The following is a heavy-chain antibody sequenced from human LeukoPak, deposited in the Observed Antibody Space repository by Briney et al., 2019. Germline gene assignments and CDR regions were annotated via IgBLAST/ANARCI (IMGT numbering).Heavy chain of an antibody. V-gene: IGHV4-39*01. D-gene: IGHD2-15*01. CDR3: ASFYCSGGSCYQYFSYYYMDV. CDR2: IYYSGST. J-gene: IGHJ6*03. CDR1: GGSISSSSYY. Sequence: SETLSLTCTVSGGSISSSSYYWGWIRQPPGKGLEWIGSIYYSGSTYYNPSLQSRVTISADTSKNQFSLKLNSVTAADTAVYYCASFYCSGGSCYQYFSYYYMDVWGKGTTVTISS.